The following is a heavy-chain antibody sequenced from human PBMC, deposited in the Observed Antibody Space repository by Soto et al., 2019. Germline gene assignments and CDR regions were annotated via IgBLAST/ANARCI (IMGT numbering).Heavy chain of an antibody. V-gene: IGHV4-59*08. CDR1: GGSISSYY. CDR3: ARRFNAGGKDAFYV. Sequence: QVQLQESGPRMVKPSETLSLTCTVSGGSISSYYWSWIRQSPGKGLEWIGYLYYSGTTNNNPSLKSRVIISRDTSKSQFSLKLTAVTAADTAVYYCARRFNAGGKDAFYVWGQGIIVTVSS. J-gene: IGHJ3*01. CDR2: LYYSGTT.